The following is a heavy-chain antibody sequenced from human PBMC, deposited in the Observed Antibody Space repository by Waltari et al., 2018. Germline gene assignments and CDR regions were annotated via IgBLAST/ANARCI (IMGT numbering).Heavy chain of an antibody. CDR2: IYTSGRT. CDR1: GGPISSGTYY. CDR3: AGQGDYYAFDI. J-gene: IGHJ3*02. D-gene: IGHD4-17*01. Sequence: QVQLQESGPGLVKPSQTLSLTCTVPGGPISSGTYYWTWIRHPAGKGLEWIGRIYTSGRTNYTPSLKSRLIISVDTSKNQFPLKLTSVTAADTAVYYCAGQGDYYAFDIWGQGTMLTVSS. V-gene: IGHV4-61*02.